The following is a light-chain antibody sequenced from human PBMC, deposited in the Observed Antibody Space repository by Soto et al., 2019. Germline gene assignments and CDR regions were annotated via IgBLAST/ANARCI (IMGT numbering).Light chain of an antibody. V-gene: IGLV1-51*02. CDR2: ENN. Sequence: QSVLTQPPSVSAAPGQKVTISCSGSSSNIGNNYVSWYQQFPGTAPKLLIYENNKRPSGIPDRFSGSKSGTSATLGITGLQTGDEADYYCGTWDSSLSARVFGGGNQLTVL. CDR3: GTWDSSLSARV. CDR1: SSNIGNNY. J-gene: IGLJ3*02.